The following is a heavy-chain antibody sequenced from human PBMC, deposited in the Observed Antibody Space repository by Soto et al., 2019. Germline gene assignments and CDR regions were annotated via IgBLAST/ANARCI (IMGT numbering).Heavy chain of an antibody. Sequence: QVLLVQSGAEVKKPGASVKVSCKASGYTFTRYYMHWVRQTPGQGLQWMGMINPSSDSTSYAQNFPYTVTVTRDTSTSTVYMELSSLRSEDTAIYFCARGLRADRHAFDIWCQGTMVTVSS. V-gene: IGHV1-46*03. J-gene: IGHJ3*02. CDR2: INPSSDST. CDR1: GYTFTRYY. D-gene: IGHD6-6*01. CDR3: ARGLRADRHAFDI.